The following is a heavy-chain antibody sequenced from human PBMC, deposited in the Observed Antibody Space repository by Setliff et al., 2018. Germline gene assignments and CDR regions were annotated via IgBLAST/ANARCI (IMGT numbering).Heavy chain of an antibody. CDR1: GFTFSTYW. CDR2: INSDGSTT. CDR3: VSWLYYYYYGVDV. Sequence: GGSLRLSCAASGFTFSTYWMHWVRQAPGKGLVWVSRINSDGSTTSYADSVKGRFTISRDNTKNTLYLQMNRLRAEDTAVYYCVSWLYYYYYGVDVWGQGTTVTVSS. D-gene: IGHD6-13*01. J-gene: IGHJ6*02. V-gene: IGHV3-74*01.